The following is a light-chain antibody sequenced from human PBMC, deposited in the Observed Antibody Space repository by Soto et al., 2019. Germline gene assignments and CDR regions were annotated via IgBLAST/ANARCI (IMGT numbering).Light chain of an antibody. J-gene: IGLJ1*01. CDR2: SNN. CDR1: SSNIGSNT. CDR3: ATWDDGLSGAYV. V-gene: IGLV1-44*01. Sequence: VLTQPPSASATPGQSVTISCSGSSSNIGSNTVNWYQQLPGTAPKLLIYSNNQRPSGVPDRFSGSKSGTSASLGISGLQSEDEAVSYCATWDDGLSGAYVFGTRTKVTVL.